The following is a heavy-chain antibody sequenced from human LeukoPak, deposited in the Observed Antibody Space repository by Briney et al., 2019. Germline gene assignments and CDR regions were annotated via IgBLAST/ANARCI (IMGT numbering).Heavy chain of an antibody. D-gene: IGHD4-17*01. CDR1: GFTFSSYA. V-gene: IGHV3-23*01. J-gene: IGHJ4*02. CDR2: ISGSGGST. CDR3: AKGLTRSTVTTPLVY. Sequence: PGGSLRLSCAASGFTFSSYAMSWVRQAPGKGLEWVSAISGSGGSTYYADSVKGRFTISRDNSKNTLYLQMNSLRAEDTAVYYCAKGLTRSTVTTPLVYWGQGTLVTVSS.